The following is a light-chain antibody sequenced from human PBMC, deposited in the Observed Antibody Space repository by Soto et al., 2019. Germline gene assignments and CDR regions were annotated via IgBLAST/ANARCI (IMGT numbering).Light chain of an antibody. CDR2: DAS. CDR1: QSVSSN. Sequence: EIVLTQSPGTLSLSPGERATLSCRASQSVSSNLAWYQQKPGQAPRLLIYDASTRATGIPARFSGSGSGTDFTLTISRLEPEDFAVYYCQQYGSSLITFGQGTRLEIK. V-gene: IGKV3-20*01. CDR3: QQYGSSLIT. J-gene: IGKJ5*01.